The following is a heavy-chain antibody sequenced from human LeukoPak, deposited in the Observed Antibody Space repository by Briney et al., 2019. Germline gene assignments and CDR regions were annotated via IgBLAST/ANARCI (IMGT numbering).Heavy chain of an antibody. J-gene: IGHJ6*03. CDR2: ISNSGSTI. CDR1: RFTFSDYY. Sequence: GGSLRLSCAASRFTFSDYYMSWIRQAPGKGLEWVSYISNSGSTIYYADSVKGRFTISRDNAKNSLSLQMNSLRGEDTAVYYCARVTPTDLRPPFGYYYYMDVWGKGTTVTVSS. D-gene: IGHD1-14*01. V-gene: IGHV3-11*04. CDR3: ARVTPTDLRPPFGYYYYMDV.